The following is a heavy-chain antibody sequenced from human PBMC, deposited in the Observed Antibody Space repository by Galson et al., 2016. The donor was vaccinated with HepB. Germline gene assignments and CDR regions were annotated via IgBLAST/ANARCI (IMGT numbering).Heavy chain of an antibody. D-gene: IGHD4-11*01. V-gene: IGHV3-33*06. J-gene: IGHJ5*01. CDR2: IWYDGSRK. Sequence: SLRLSCAASGFTFSSYGMHWVRQAPGKGLEWVAIIWYDGSRKEYADFVKGRFTISRDNSKNTLNLQMNSLRAEDTAVYYCAKVATPNRNYENWFDSWGQGTLVTVSS. CDR1: GFTFSSYG. CDR3: AKVATPNRNYENWFDS.